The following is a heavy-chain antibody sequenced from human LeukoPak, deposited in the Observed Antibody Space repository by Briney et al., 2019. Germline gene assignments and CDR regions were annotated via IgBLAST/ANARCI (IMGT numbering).Heavy chain of an antibody. V-gene: IGHV3-21*01. D-gene: IGHD5-18*01. J-gene: IGHJ4*02. CDR2: IRSSSSYI. CDR3: SRDGGRGYTYGPPYYFDY. Sequence: GGSLRLSCAASGFTFSSYSMNWVRQAPGKGLEWVSSIRSSSSYIYYADSVKGRFTVSRENVKNSLYLKMNSLRAGDTAVYYCSRDGGRGYTYGPPYYFDYWGQGTLVTVSS. CDR1: GFTFSSYS.